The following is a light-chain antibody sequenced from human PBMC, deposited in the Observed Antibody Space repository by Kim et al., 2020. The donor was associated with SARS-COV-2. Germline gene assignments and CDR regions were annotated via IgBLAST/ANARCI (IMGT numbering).Light chain of an antibody. Sequence: QSVLTQPPSASGTPGQRVTISCSGSSSNIGSNNVIWYQQLPGTAPNLLIYSNNQRPSGVPDRFSASLAISGLQSGDEADYYCAAWDDSLKQGVFGGGTQLTVL. CDR2: SNN. V-gene: IGLV1-44*01. J-gene: IGLJ3*02. CDR3: AAWDDSLKQGV. CDR1: SSNIGSNN.